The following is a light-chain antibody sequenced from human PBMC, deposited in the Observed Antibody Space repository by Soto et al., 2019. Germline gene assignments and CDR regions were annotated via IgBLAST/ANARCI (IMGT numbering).Light chain of an antibody. CDR1: SSDVGDYNY. Sequence: QSALTQPASVSGSPGQSITISCTGTSSDVGDYNYVSWYQQHPGKAPKFMIYDVSIRPSGVSNRFSGSKSGNTASLTISGLRSEEGVVYYCSSYTRSSRYVFGSGTKVTVL. CDR2: DVS. V-gene: IGLV2-14*01. CDR3: SSYTRSSRYV. J-gene: IGLJ1*01.